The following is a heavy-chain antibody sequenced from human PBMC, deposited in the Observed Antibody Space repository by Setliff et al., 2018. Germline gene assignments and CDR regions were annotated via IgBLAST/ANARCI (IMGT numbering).Heavy chain of an antibody. D-gene: IGHD3-10*01. J-gene: IGHJ4*02. V-gene: IGHV4-34*01. CDR2: INHSGST. CDR1: GGSFSTYY. Sequence: SETMSLTCAVYGGSFSTYYWIWIRQPPGKGLEWIGEINHSGSTYYNPSLKSRVTISVDTSKNQFSLKLSSVTAADTAVYYCARRKLMVRGVIPFDYWGQGTLVTVSS. CDR3: ARRKLMVRGVIPFDY.